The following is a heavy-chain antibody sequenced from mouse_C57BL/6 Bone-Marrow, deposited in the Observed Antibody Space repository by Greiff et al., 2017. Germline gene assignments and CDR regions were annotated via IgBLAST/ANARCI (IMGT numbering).Heavy chain of an antibody. Sequence: VQLQQPGAELVQPGASVKMSCKASGYTFTSYWITWVKQRPGQGLEWIGDIYPGSGSTNYNEKFKSKATLTVDTSYSTAYMQISSLTSEDSAVYYCARERGLLPYARDYWGQGTSVTVSS. D-gene: IGHD1-1*01. CDR2: IYPGSGST. V-gene: IGHV1-55*01. CDR3: ARERGLLPYARDY. J-gene: IGHJ4*01. CDR1: GYTFTSYW.